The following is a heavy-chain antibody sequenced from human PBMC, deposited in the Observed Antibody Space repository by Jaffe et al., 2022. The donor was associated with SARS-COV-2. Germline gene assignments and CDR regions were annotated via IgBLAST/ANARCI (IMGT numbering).Heavy chain of an antibody. CDR1: GFTFSSYG. CDR2: IWYDGSNK. CDR3: ARDPYFGVVNFYYGMDV. J-gene: IGHJ6*02. V-gene: IGHV3-33*01. D-gene: IGHD3-3*01. Sequence: QVQLVESGGGVVQPGRSLRLSCAASGFTFSSYGMHWVRQAPGKGLEWVALIWYDGSNKYYADSVKGRFTISRDNSKNTLYLQMSSLRAEDTAVYYCARDPYFGVVNFYYGMDVWGQGTTVTVSS.